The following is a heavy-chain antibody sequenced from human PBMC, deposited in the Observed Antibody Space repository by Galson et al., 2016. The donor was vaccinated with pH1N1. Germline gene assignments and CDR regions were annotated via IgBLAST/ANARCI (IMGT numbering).Heavy chain of an antibody. J-gene: IGHJ4*02. CDR2: ISGYNGNT. D-gene: IGHD2-15*01. CDR1: GYTFTSYG. Sequence: SVKVSCKASGYTFTSYGISWVRQAPGQGLEWMGWISGYNGNTNYAQKVQGRVTMTTDTSTSTTYMELRSLRSDDTAVDYCAGEGYCSGGSCYSGASDYWGQGTLVTVTS. V-gene: IGHV1-18*01. CDR3: AGEGYCSGGSCYSGASDY.